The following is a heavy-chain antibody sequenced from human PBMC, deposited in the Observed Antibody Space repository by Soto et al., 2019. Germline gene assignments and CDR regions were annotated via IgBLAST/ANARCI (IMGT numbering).Heavy chain of an antibody. CDR3: AREDSSGRQTILFDY. CDR1: GDSVSSNNVA. CDR2: TYYRSKWYN. Sequence: SQTLSLTCALSGDSVSSNNVAWNWIRQSPSRGLEWLGRTYYRSKWYNDYAVSVKSRITIIPDTSKNQFSLQLNSVTPEDTAVYYCAREDSSGRQTILFDYWGQGTLVTVSS. J-gene: IGHJ4*02. D-gene: IGHD6-19*01. V-gene: IGHV6-1*01.